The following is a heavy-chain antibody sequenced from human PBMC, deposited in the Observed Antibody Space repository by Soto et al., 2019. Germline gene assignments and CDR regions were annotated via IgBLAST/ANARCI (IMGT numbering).Heavy chain of an antibody. CDR3: ERDRMNYDNSSGYYLVPYYYYGMDV. Sequence: QVQLVESGGGVVQPGRSLRLSCAASGFTFSSYAMHWVRQAPGKGLEWVAVISYDGSNKYYADSVKGRFTISRDNSKNTLYLQMNSLRAEDTAVYYYERDRMNYDNSSGYYLVPYYYYGMDVWGQGTTVTVSS. CDR1: GFTFSSYA. CDR2: ISYDGSNK. J-gene: IGHJ6*02. D-gene: IGHD3-22*01. V-gene: IGHV3-30-3*01.